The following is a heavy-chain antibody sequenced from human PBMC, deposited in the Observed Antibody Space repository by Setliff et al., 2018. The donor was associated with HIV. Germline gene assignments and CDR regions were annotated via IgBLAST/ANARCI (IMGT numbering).Heavy chain of an antibody. CDR1: GFTVSTYY. J-gene: IGHJ4*02. Sequence: GGSLRLSCAASGFTVSTYYMSWVRQAPGKGLEWVSTIYSGGSTYHADSVKGRFTLSRDTSKNTLFLQMNSLRPEDAAVYYCARVRLYTTALDYWGQGTLVTVSS. V-gene: IGHV3-66*02. D-gene: IGHD1-26*01. CDR3: ARVRLYTTALDY. CDR2: IYSGGST.